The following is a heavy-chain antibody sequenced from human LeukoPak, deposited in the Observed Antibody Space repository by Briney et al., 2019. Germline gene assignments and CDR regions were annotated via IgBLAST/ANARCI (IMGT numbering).Heavy chain of an antibody. CDR2: ISYDGSNK. J-gene: IGHJ3*02. D-gene: IGHD6-13*01. Sequence: GGSLRLSCAASGFTFSGYAMHWVRQAPGKGLEWVAVISYDGSNKYYADSVKGRFTISRDNSKNTLYLQMNSLRAEDTAVYYCARESSSDDAFDIWGQGTMVTVSS. CDR3: ARESSSDDAFDI. V-gene: IGHV3-30-3*01. CDR1: GFTFSGYA.